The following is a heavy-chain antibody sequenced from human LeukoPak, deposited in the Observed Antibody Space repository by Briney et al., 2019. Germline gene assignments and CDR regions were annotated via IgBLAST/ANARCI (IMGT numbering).Heavy chain of an antibody. V-gene: IGHV4-59*12. CDR3: TRVVNGGHFDY. Sequence: PSATLSLTCSVSGASINDYYWIWIRQPPGQGLEWIGYVYHTGTSGYHPSLKSRVAMSLDTSKNQVSLKLSSVIAADTAVYFCTRVVNGGHFDYWGQRALVTLCS. J-gene: IGHJ4*02. CDR1: GASINDYY. CDR2: VYHTGTS. D-gene: IGHD2-8*01.